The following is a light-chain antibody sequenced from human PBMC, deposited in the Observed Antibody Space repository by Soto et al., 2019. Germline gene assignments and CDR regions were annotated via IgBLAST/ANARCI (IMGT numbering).Light chain of an antibody. CDR1: QTIGTS. CDR2: DAS. J-gene: IGKJ2*01. V-gene: IGKV1-5*01. CDR3: QQHNSFPRS. Sequence: DIQMTQSPSTLSASVGDRVTITCRASQTIGTSLAWYQQKPGKAPKFLIYDASSLESGVPSRFSGSGSGTEFTLTISSLQPDDFATYYCQQHNSFPRSFGQGTKLEIK.